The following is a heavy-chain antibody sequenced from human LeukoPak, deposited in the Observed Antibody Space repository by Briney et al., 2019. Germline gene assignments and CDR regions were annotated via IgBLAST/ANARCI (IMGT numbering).Heavy chain of an antibody. J-gene: IGHJ5*02. CDR2: ISGSNPGT. CDR1: GFTFSTYA. V-gene: IGHV3-23*01. D-gene: IGHD2-15*01. Sequence: QPGGSLRLSCAASGFTFSTYAMSWVRQTPGKGREGVAAISGSNPGTYHASSVRGRFTIYRDNSTNTLHLQLNGLRAEDAAIYYRAKASVGHCSGAFCYHFDPWGQGTLVPVSS. CDR3: AKASVGHCSGAFCYHFDP.